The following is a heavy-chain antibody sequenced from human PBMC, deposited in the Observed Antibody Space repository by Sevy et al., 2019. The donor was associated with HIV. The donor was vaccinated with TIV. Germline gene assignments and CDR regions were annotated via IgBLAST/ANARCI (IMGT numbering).Heavy chain of an antibody. J-gene: IGHJ4*02. CDR2: ISAYNDNT. Sequence: ASVKVSCKASGYTFTSYGISWVRQAPGQGLEWMGWISAYNDNTNYAQKLQGRVTMTTDTSTSTAYMELRSLRSDDTAVYYCAAAAGTLVPYYFDYWGQGTLVTVSS. CDR1: GYTFTSYG. CDR3: AAAAGTLVPYYFDY. V-gene: IGHV1-18*01. D-gene: IGHD6-13*01.